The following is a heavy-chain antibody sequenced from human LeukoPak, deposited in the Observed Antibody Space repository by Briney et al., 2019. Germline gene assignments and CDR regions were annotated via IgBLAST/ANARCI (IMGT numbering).Heavy chain of an antibody. CDR1: GGTFSSYA. V-gene: IGHV1-69*05. D-gene: IGHD4-17*01. J-gene: IGHJ5*02. CDR2: IIPIFGTA. CDR3: ARADGDLQNWFDP. Sequence: SVKVSCKASGGTFSSYAISWVRQAPGQELEWMGGIIPIFGTANYAQKFQGRVTITTDESTSTAYMELSSLRSEDSAVYYCARADGDLQNWFDPWGQGTLVTVSS.